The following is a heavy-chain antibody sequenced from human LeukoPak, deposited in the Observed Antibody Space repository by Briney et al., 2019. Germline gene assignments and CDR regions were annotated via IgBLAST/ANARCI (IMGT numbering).Heavy chain of an antibody. CDR2: INPNSGGT. CDR1: GYTFTGYY. CDR3: ARVKVPAAIAMDV. J-gene: IGHJ6*03. Sequence: VSVKVSCKASGYTFTGYYMHWVRQAPGQGLEWMGWINPNSGGTNYAQKFQGRVTMTRDTSISTAYMELSRLRSDDTAVYYCARVKVPAAIAMDVWGKGTTVTVSS. D-gene: IGHD2-2*01. V-gene: IGHV1-2*02.